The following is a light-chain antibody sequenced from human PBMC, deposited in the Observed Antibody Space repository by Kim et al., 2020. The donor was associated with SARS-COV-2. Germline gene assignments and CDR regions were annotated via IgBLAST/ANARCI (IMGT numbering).Light chain of an antibody. CDR3: QVWDSGSDHWV. V-gene: IGLV3-21*04. CDR2: YNS. J-gene: IGLJ3*02. Sequence: APGKAASITCGGKNIGSQRVHWYQQKPGQAPVLVIYYNSDRPSGIPERFSGSNSGNTATLTISRVEAGDEADYYCQVWDSGSDHWVFGGGTKLTVL. CDR1: NIGSQR.